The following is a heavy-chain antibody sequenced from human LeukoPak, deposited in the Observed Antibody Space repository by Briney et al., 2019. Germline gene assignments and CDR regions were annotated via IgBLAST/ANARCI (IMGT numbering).Heavy chain of an antibody. CDR3: AKDGGVGVSGVDY. CDR1: GFTFSRYA. D-gene: IGHD2-8*02. CDR2: ISDTGGTT. Sequence: GGSLRLSCAASGFTFSRYAMSWVRQAPGKGLEWVSVISDTGGTTNYADSVKGRFTISRDNAKSTLYLQMESLRAEDTAEYYCAKDGGVGVSGVDYWGQGTLVTVSS. J-gene: IGHJ4*02. V-gene: IGHV3-23*01.